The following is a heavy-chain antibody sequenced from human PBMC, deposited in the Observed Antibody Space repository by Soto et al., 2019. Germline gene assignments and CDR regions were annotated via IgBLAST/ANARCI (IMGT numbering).Heavy chain of an antibody. V-gene: IGHV4-30-2*01. CDR1: GGSISSGGYS. Sequence: QLQLQESGSGLVKPSQTLSLTCAVSGGSISSGGYSWSWIRQPPGKGLEWIGYIYHSGSTCYNPSLRARVTRPVDRSMNQFSLKLSSVTAADTAVDSGARANPVGVVVWGQGTLVTVSS. J-gene: IGHJ4*02. D-gene: IGHD2-8*01. CDR3: ARANPVGVVV. CDR2: IYHSGST.